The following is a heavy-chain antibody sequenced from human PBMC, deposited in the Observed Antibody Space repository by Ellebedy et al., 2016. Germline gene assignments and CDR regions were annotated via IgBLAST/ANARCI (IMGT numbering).Heavy chain of an antibody. D-gene: IGHD1-14*01. V-gene: IGHV3-21*01. CDR3: ASSIKEPGSPDY. CDR2: ISSSSSYI. Sequence: GGSLRLXCAASGFTFSSYSMNWVRQAPGKGLEWVSSISSSSSYIYYADSVKGRFTISRDNAKNSLYLQMNSLRAEDTAVYYCASSIKEPGSPDYWGQGTLVTVSS. CDR1: GFTFSSYS. J-gene: IGHJ4*02.